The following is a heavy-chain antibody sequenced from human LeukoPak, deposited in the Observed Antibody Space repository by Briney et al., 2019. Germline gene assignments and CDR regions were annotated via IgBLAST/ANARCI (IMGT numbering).Heavy chain of an antibody. CDR2: IYYTGNM. Sequence: SETLSLTCTVSGGSIINDYWNWIRQPPGKGLEWIGYIYYTGNMLYSPPLKSRVTISVDTSKNQFSLKLKSVTAADTAVYYCARGGDRSSWSIDYWGQGTLVTVSS. D-gene: IGHD6-13*01. CDR1: GGSIINDY. V-gene: IGHV4-59*12. J-gene: IGHJ4*02. CDR3: ARGGDRSSWSIDY.